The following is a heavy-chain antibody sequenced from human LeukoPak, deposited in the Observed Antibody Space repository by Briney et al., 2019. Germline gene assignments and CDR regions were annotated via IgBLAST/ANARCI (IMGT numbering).Heavy chain of an antibody. CDR1: GFTFSDYY. V-gene: IGHV3-11*06. J-gene: IGHJ5*02. D-gene: IGHD3-10*01. Sequence: GGSLRLSCAASGFTFSDYYMSWIRQAPGKGLEWVSYISSSSSYTNYADSVKGRFTISRDNAKNSLYLQMNSLRAEDTAVYYCAREGYYGSGSCRGGWFDPWGQGTLVTVSS. CDR3: AREGYYGSGSCRGGWFDP. CDR2: ISSSSSYT.